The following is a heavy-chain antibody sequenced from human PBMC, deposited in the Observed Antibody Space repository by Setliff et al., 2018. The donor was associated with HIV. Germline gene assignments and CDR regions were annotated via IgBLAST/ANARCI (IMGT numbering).Heavy chain of an antibody. J-gene: IGHJ4*02. Sequence: ASVKVSCKASGYTFTDYFMYWVRQAPGQGLEWMGWINPNSGGTNYAQKFQGRVTMTRDTSIGTAYMELSRLRSDDTAVYYCATFSGSDYWGQGTLVTVSS. V-gene: IGHV1-2*02. CDR3: ATFSGSDY. D-gene: IGHD5-12*01. CDR2: INPNSGGT. CDR1: GYTFTDYF.